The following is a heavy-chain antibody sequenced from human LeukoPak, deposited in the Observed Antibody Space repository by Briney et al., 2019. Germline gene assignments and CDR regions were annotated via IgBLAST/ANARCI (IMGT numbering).Heavy chain of an antibody. J-gene: IGHJ5*02. Sequence: PGRSLRLSCAASGFTFSSYAMHWVRQAPGKGLEWVAVISYDGSNKYYADSVKGRFTISRDNSKNTLYLQMNSLRAEDTAVCYCARDYMMVNWFDPWGQGTLVTVSS. CDR1: GFTFSSYA. CDR3: ARDYMMVNWFDP. V-gene: IGHV3-30-3*01. CDR2: ISYDGSNK. D-gene: IGHD2-8*01.